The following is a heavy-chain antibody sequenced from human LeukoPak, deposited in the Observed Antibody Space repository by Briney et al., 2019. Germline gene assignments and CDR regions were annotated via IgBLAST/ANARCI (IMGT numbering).Heavy chain of an antibody. Sequence: GGSLRLSCAASGFTFSSYGMHWVRQAPGKGLEWVANIKQDGSEKYYVDSVKGRFTISRDNAKNSLYLQMNSLRAEDTAVYYCARDPGYYYDSSGSDYWGQGTLVTVSS. CDR2: IKQDGSEK. D-gene: IGHD3-22*01. J-gene: IGHJ4*02. CDR1: GFTFSSYG. CDR3: ARDPGYYYDSSGSDY. V-gene: IGHV3-7*01.